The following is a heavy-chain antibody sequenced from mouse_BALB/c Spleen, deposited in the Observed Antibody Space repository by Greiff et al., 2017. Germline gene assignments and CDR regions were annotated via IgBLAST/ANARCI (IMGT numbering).Heavy chain of an antibody. CDR3: ARFDYDGAWFAY. D-gene: IGHD2-4*01. Sequence: DVQLQESGPGLVKPSQSLSLTCTVTGYSITSDYAWTWIRQFPGNTLEWMGYISYSGSTSYNPSLKSRISITRDTSKNQFFLQLNSVTTEDTATDYCARFDYDGAWFAYWGQGTLVTVSA. CDR1: GYSITSDYA. V-gene: IGHV3-2*02. J-gene: IGHJ3*01. CDR2: ISYSGST.